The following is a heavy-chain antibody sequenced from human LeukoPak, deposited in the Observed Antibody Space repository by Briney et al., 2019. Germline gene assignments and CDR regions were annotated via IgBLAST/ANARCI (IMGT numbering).Heavy chain of an antibody. Sequence: ASVRVSCKASGYTFTSYGISWVRQAPGQGLEWMAWIIAYNGNTNYAQKLQGRVTITTDTSTSTAYMGLRSLRSDDTAVDYCARVATVTAEYFQHWGQGTLVTVSS. D-gene: IGHD4-17*01. CDR1: GYTFTSYG. CDR3: ARVATVTAEYFQH. V-gene: IGHV1-18*01. CDR2: IIAYNGNT. J-gene: IGHJ1*01.